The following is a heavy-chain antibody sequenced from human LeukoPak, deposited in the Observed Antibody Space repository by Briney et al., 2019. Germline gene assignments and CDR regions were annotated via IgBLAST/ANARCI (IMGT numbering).Heavy chain of an antibody. CDR2: TNHVGST. V-gene: IGHV4-59*08. Sequence: SETLSLTCTVSGGSISSHYWSWIRQPPGKGLQWVGYTNHVGSTDYNPSLKSRVTISMDTSKNQFSLKLSSVTAADTAVYYCARHYDGRGSGSYYEDYWGQGTLVIVSS. J-gene: IGHJ4*02. CDR1: GGSISSHY. D-gene: IGHD1-26*01. CDR3: ARHYDGRGSGSYYEDY.